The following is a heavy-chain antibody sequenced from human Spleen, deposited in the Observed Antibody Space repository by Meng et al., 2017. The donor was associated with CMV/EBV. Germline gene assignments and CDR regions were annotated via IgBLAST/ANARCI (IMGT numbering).Heavy chain of an antibody. V-gene: IGHV4-34*01. J-gene: IGHJ4*02. D-gene: IGHD4-23*01. CDR2: INDSGGT. CDR1: GGSFNEYF. Sequence: CAVNGGSFNEYFWIWIRQPPGKGLEWIGEINDSGGTRYNPSLESRLTISVDTSKNRFSLKLTSVTAADTAVYYCARHRDYGGNIDSWGQGTLVTVSS. CDR3: ARHRDYGGNIDS.